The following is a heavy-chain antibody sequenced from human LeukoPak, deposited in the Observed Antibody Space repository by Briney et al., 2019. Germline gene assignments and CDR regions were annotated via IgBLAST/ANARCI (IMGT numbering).Heavy chain of an antibody. V-gene: IGHV3-13*04. CDR2: IGTTGNT. J-gene: IGHJ3*01. Sequence: AGGSLRLSCAASGFTFSTYDMHWVRQTTEKGLEWVSAIGTTGNTYYSVSVKGRFTISRENAKNSLYLQMNSLGAGDTAVYYCARERQVAVLDALDFWGQGTMVTVSS. D-gene: IGHD2-15*01. CDR3: ARERQVAVLDALDF. CDR1: GFTFSTYD.